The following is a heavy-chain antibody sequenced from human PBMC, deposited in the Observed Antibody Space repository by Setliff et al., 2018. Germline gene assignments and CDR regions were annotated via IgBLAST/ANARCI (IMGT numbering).Heavy chain of an antibody. CDR1: GNTFTGYY. V-gene: IGHV1-2*02. J-gene: IGHJ3*01. CDR2: INPNSGDT. CDR3: AKQGYSDSLYAFDV. Sequence: GASVKVSCKASGNTFTGYYIHWLRQAPGQGLEWMGCINPNSGDTTFAQKFQGRVTITRDTSIYTVYMELTGLTSGDTAVYYCAKQGYSDSLYAFDVWGQGTVVTVSS. D-gene: IGHD3-16*02.